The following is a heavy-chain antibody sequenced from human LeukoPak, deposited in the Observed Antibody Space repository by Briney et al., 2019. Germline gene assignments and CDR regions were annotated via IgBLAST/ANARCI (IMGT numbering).Heavy chain of an antibody. Sequence: GGSLRLSCVASGFTFGKYWMSWVRQAPGKGLEWVANIKLDGSEKNYVDSVKGRFTISRDNTKNSLYLQMNSLRAEDTAVYYCARDGYSSSWYGPDYYYGMDVWGQGTTVTVSS. J-gene: IGHJ6*02. CDR3: ARDGYSSSWYGPDYYYGMDV. D-gene: IGHD6-13*01. CDR1: GFTFGKYW. V-gene: IGHV3-7*01. CDR2: IKLDGSEK.